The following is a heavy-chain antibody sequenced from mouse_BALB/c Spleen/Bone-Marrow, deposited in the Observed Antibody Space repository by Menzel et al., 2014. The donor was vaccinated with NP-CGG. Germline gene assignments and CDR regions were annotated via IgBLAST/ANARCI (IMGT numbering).Heavy chain of an antibody. CDR1: GFTFSGFG. V-gene: IGHV5-17*02. CDR2: ISSGSSTI. J-gene: IGHJ4*01. CDR3: ARSGVITTRATGY. D-gene: IGHD1-1*01. Sequence: EVHLVESGGGLVQPGGSRKLSCAASGFTFSGFGMHWVRQAPEKGLEWVAYISSGSSTIYYADTVKGRFTISRDNPKNTLFLQMTSLRSEDTAMYYCARSGVITTRATGYWGQGTSVTVSS.